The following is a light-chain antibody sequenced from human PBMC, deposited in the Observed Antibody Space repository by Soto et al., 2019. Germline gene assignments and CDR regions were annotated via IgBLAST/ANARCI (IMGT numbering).Light chain of an antibody. J-gene: IGKJ3*01. V-gene: IGKV3-20*01. CDR1: QSVSSSY. CDR3: QQYGSSPFT. Sequence: EIVLTQSPGTLSLSPGERATLSCRARQSVSSSYLAWYQQKPGQAPRLLIYGASSRATGIPDRFSGSGSGTDFTLTISRLEPEDFAVYYCQQYGSSPFTFGRGTKVDIK. CDR2: GAS.